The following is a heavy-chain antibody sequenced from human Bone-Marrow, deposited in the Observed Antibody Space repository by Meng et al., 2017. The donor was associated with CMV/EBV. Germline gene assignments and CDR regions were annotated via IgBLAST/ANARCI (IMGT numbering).Heavy chain of an antibody. J-gene: IGHJ5*02. CDR3: ARGQLYCSRISCYKWFDH. D-gene: IGHD2-2*01. CDR1: GYTFTSYD. Sequence: ASVKVSCKASGYTFTSYDINWVRQATGQGLEWMGWMNPNSGNTGYAQKFQGRVTMTRNTSISTAYMELSSLRSEDTAVYYCARGQLYCSRISCYKWFDHWGQGTLVTVSS. CDR2: MNPNSGNT. V-gene: IGHV1-8*01.